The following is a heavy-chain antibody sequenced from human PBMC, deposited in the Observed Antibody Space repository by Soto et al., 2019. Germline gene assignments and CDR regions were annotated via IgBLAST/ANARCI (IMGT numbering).Heavy chain of an antibody. CDR3: ARVRGEMAYSSSSGFYFDY. V-gene: IGHV3-7*01. CDR2: IKQDGSEK. D-gene: IGHD6-6*01. J-gene: IGHJ4*02. Sequence: SGGSLRLSCAASGFTFSSYWMSWVRQAPGKGLEWVANIKQDGSEKYYVDSVKGRFTISRDNAKNSLYLQMNSLRAEDTAVYYCARVRGEMAYSSSSGFYFDYWGQGTLVTVSS. CDR1: GFTFSSYW.